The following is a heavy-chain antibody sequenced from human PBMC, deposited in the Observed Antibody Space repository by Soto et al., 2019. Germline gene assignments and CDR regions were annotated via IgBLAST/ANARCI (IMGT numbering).Heavy chain of an antibody. V-gene: IGHV3-30*04. CDR1: GFTFSTYA. CDR2: ISYDGTTK. J-gene: IGHJ1*01. D-gene: IGHD2-15*01. Sequence: GGSLILSCAASGFTFSTYAMHWVRQAPGKGLEWVAVISYDGTTKNYAEPVKGRFTIFRDNSKNTLDLQMNSLRDEDTAVYYCARGLEYGGTYFGHWGQGTLVTVSS. CDR3: ARGLEYGGTYFGH.